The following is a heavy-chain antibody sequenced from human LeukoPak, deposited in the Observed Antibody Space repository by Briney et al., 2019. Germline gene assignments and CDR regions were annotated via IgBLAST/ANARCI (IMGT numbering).Heavy chain of an antibody. D-gene: IGHD3-16*02. V-gene: IGHV3-13*01. J-gene: IGHJ6*02. CDR1: GFTFSRYD. CDR3: ARGGITFGGVIVLGMDV. Sequence: GSLRLSCAASGFTFSRYDMHWARQASGKGLEWVPAIGTAGDTYYPGSVKGRLTSSRENAKNSLYLQMNSLRAGDTAVYYCARGGITFGGVIVLGMDVWGQGTTVTVSS. CDR2: IGTAGDT.